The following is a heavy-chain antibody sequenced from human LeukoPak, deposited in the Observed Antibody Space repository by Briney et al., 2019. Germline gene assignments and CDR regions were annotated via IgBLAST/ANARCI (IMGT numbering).Heavy chain of an antibody. CDR2: ISGDSRYI. CDR1: GFTFSSYS. V-gene: IGHV3-21*04. D-gene: IGHD5-18*01. Sequence: GGSLRLSCAASGFTFSSYSMNWVRQAPGKGLEWVSAISGDSRYIYYADSVRGRFTISRDNAENSLYLQMNSLRAEDTAVYYCAKEGGYSYGHFDYWGQGTLVTVSS. J-gene: IGHJ4*02. CDR3: AKEGGYSYGHFDY.